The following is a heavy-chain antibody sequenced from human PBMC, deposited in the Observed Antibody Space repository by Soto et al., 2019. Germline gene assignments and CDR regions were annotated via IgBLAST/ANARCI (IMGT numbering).Heavy chain of an antibody. CDR3: ARDQSRGQVFYYYMDV. D-gene: IGHD3-10*01. CDR1: EFTFSTYA. CDR2: ISSSSQNI. Sequence: EVQLVESGGGLVQPGGSLRLSCAASEFTFSTYAMNWVRQAPGKGLEWVSYISSSSQNIRYADSVKGRFTISRDNAKNSLYLQMNSPRAEDTAVYYCARDQSRGQVFYYYMDVWGKGTTVTVSS. J-gene: IGHJ6*03. V-gene: IGHV3-48*01.